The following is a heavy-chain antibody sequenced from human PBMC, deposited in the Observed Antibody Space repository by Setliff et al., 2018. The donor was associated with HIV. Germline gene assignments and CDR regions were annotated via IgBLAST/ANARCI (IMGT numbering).Heavy chain of an antibody. D-gene: IGHD4-17*01. Sequence: PSETLSLTCTVSGTSISTSYWSWIRQPAGKGLEWIGHIYTSGNTNHNPSLKSRVTISVDTSENQFSLKLSSVTAADTAVYYCARGNSRRLRVHYYYYYMDVWGKGTTVTVSS. CDR1: GTSISTSY. CDR3: ARGNSRRLRVHYYYYYMDV. J-gene: IGHJ6*03. V-gene: IGHV4-4*07. CDR2: IYTSGNT.